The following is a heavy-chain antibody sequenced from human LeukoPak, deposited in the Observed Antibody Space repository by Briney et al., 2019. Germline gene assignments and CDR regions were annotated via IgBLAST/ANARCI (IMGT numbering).Heavy chain of an antibody. V-gene: IGHV3-74*01. D-gene: IGHD3-10*01. CDR1: GFSLSGYW. CDR3: ARWSRYYYGSGSYSGPDP. CDR2: IKSDGGDT. J-gene: IGHJ5*02. Sequence: GGSLRLSCAAPGFSLSGYWMHWVRHAPGKGPVWVSCIKSDGGDTIYADSVKGRFTISRDNAKNSLYLQMNSLRAEDTAVYYCARWSRYYYGSGSYSGPDPGGQGTLVTVSS.